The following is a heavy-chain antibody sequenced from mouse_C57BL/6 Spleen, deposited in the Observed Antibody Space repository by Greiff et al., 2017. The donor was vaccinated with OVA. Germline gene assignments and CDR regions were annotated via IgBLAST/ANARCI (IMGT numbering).Heavy chain of an antibody. CDR1: GYTFTSYT. CDR3: ASIYYGNYGDYFDY. D-gene: IGHD2-1*01. V-gene: IGHV1-4*01. CDR2: INPSSGYT. Sequence: VQLQQSGAELARPGASVKMSCKASGYTFTSYTMHWVKQRPGKGLEWIGYINPSSGYTKYNQKFKDKSTLTADKSTSTAYMQLSSLTSEDSAVYYCASIYYGNYGDYFDYWGQGTTLTVSS. J-gene: IGHJ2*01.